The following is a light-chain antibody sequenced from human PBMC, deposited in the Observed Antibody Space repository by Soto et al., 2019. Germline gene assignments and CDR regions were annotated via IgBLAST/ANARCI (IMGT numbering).Light chain of an antibody. Sequence: LTQPPSASGTPGQRVTISCSGSSSNIESNYVYWYQQLPGSAPKLLIYRNDQRPSGVPDRFSGSKSGTSASLAISGLRSEDEADYYCGAWDDSLSALVFGGGTKVTVL. J-gene: IGLJ3*02. CDR1: SSNIESNY. CDR2: RND. CDR3: GAWDDSLSALV. V-gene: IGLV1-47*01.